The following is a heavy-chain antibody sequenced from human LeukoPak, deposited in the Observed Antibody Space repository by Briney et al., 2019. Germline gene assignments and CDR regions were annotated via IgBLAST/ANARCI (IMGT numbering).Heavy chain of an antibody. CDR3: ARVPTTVTAGPFDY. CDR1: GVSFSGYY. D-gene: IGHD4-17*01. CDR2: INHSGST. V-gene: IGHV4-34*01. Sequence: SETLSLTCAVYGVSFSGYYWRWIRQAPGKGLELIGEINHSGSTNYNPSLNSRVNISVDTSKTQFSLKLSSVTAADTAVYYCARVPTTVTAGPFDYWGQGTLVTVSS. J-gene: IGHJ4*02.